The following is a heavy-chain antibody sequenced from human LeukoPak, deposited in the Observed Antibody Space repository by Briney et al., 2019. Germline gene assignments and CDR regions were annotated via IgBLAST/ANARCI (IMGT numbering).Heavy chain of an antibody. CDR3: AKDYYDSSGLGLPHDY. CDR1: GFIFSSYA. V-gene: IGHV3-30-3*01. CDR2: ISYDGNQK. J-gene: IGHJ4*02. Sequence: PGRSLRLSCSASGFIFSSYAIHWVRQAPGKGLEWMTVISYDGNQKYYADSVKGRFTISRDNSKNTLYLQMNSLRAEDTAVYYCAKDYYDSSGLGLPHDYWGQGTLVTVSS. D-gene: IGHD3-22*01.